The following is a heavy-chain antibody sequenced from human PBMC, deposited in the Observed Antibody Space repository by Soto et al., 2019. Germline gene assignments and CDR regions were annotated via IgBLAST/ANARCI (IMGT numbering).Heavy chain of an antibody. CDR1: GFTFSSYG. D-gene: IGHD2-15*01. V-gene: IGHV3-33*01. Sequence: GGSLRLSCAASGFTFSSYGMHWVRQAPGKGLEWVAVIWYDGSNKYYADSVKGRFTISRDNSKNTLYLQMNSLRAEDTAVYYCARACSGGSCYTPFGMDVWGQGTTVTVSS. CDR3: ARACSGGSCYTPFGMDV. J-gene: IGHJ6*02. CDR2: IWYDGSNK.